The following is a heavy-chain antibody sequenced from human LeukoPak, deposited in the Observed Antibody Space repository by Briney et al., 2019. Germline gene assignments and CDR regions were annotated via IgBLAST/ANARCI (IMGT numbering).Heavy chain of an antibody. CDR2: ISGSGGST. V-gene: IGHV3-23*01. D-gene: IGHD4-11*01. CDR1: GFTFSSYE. CDR3: AKERLTTTTFDS. Sequence: GGSLRLSCAASGFTFSSYEMNWVRQAPGKGLEWVSLISGSGGSTYYADSVKGRFTISRDNGKNTLSLQMNSLRAEDTALYYCAKERLTTTTFDSWGRGTLVTVSS. J-gene: IGHJ4*02.